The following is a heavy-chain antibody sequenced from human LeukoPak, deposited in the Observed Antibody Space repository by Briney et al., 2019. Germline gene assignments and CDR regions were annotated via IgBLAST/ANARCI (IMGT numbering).Heavy chain of an antibody. CDR1: GGSISSGSYY. J-gene: IGHJ4*02. CDR3: ARGALGVYVWGSYRYHFDY. V-gene: IGHV4-61*02. D-gene: IGHD3-16*02. CDR2: IYTSGNT. Sequence: SETLSLTCTVSGGSISSGSYYWSWIRQPAGKGLEWIGRIYTSGNTNYNPSLKGRATISVDTSKDQFSLKLSSVTAADTAVYYCARGALGVYVWGSYRYHFDYWGQGTLVTVSS.